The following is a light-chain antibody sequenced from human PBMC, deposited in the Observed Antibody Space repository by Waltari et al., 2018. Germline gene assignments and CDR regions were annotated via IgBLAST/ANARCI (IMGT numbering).Light chain of an antibody. CDR2: GGS. CDR3: VQAIMFPYT. CDR1: QRLLDSNGNTY. V-gene: IGKV2-40*01. Sequence: DIVVTQSPLSLSITPGEPASISCRSSQRLLDSNGNTYLHWYLQKPGQSPQLLIYGGSNIASGVPDRFSGSGSGTDFTLKISKVEAEDVGIYYCVQAIMFPYTFGQGTKVEIK. J-gene: IGKJ2*01.